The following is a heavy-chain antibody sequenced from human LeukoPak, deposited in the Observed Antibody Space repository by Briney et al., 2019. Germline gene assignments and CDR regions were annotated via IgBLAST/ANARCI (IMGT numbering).Heavy chain of an antibody. CDR1: GYTLTELS. CDR3: ARTTYTSGWYFDY. D-gene: IGHD6-19*01. Sequence: ASVKVSCKVSGYTLTELSMHWVRQAPGKGLEWMGGFDPEDGETIYVQKFQGRVTMTEDTSTDTAYMELSSLGSEDTAVYYCARTTYTSGWYFDYWGQGTLVAVSS. V-gene: IGHV1-24*01. J-gene: IGHJ4*02. CDR2: FDPEDGET.